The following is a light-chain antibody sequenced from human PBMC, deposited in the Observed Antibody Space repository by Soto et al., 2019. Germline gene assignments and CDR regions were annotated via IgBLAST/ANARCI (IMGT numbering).Light chain of an antibody. J-gene: IGKJ5*01. CDR1: QSVSSSY. Sequence: PREWASLSGRASQSVSSSYIAWYQQRPGQTPSLLIYGASTRATGIPDRFSGSGSGPHLTLTISRLQPGDFAAYYCQHFGGIPFTLAQLTRLAIK. V-gene: IGKV3-20*01. CDR2: GAS. CDR3: QHFGGIPFT.